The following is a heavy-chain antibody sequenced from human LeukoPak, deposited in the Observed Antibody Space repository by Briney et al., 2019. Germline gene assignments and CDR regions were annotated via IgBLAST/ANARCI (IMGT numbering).Heavy chain of an antibody. Sequence: SETLSLTCTVSGGSIGSYYWNWIRQAPGKGLEWIGYIHYSGSTNHNSSLKSRVTISVDTSKNQYSLKLSSVTAADTAVYYCARVGVAGGFDYWGQGTLVTVSS. J-gene: IGHJ4*02. CDR3: ARVGVAGGFDY. D-gene: IGHD3-3*01. V-gene: IGHV4-59*01. CDR2: IHYSGST. CDR1: GGSIGSYY.